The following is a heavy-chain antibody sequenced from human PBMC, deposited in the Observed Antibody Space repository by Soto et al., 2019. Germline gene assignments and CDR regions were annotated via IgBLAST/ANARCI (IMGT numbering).Heavy chain of an antibody. D-gene: IGHD3-22*01. CDR3: V. Sequence: ASVKVYCKASGYIFTGYHIHWVRQAPGRGLEWMGWINPNSGDTEYAQNSLYLQMSGLRDEDRAVYYCARYYYDSSGYDGMDVWGQGTTVTVSS. CDR1: GYIFTGYH. V-gene: IGHV1-2*02. CDR2: INPNSGDT. J-gene: IGHJ6*02.